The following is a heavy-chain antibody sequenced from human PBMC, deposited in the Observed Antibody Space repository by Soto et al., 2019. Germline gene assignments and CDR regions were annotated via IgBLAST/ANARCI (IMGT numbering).Heavy chain of an antibody. D-gene: IGHD3-22*01. CDR2: ISAYNGNT. Sequence: ASVKVSCKASDYTFTSYGISWVRQAPGQGLEWMGWISAYNGNTNYAQKLQGRVTMTTDTSTSTAYMELRSLRSDDTAVYYCARGRYYDSSGYYGPDAFDIWGQGTMVTVSS. V-gene: IGHV1-18*01. J-gene: IGHJ3*02. CDR3: ARGRYYDSSGYYGPDAFDI. CDR1: DYTFTSYG.